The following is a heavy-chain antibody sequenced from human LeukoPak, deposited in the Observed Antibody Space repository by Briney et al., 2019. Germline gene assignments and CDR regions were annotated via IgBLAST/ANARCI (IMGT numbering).Heavy chain of an antibody. D-gene: IGHD6-19*01. CDR2: IYTSGTT. CDR3: ARAYSSGWYYFDY. J-gene: IGHJ4*02. V-gene: IGHV4-4*07. Sequence: PSETLSLTCTVSGDPISSYYWSWIRQPAGKGLEWIGRIYTSGTTNYNSSLKSRLTMSVDTSKNQFSLKLSSVTAADTAVYYCARAYSSGWYYFDYWGQGTLVTVSS. CDR1: GDPISSYY.